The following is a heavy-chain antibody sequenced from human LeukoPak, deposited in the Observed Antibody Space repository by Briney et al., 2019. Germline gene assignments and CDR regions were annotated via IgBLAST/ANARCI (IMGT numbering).Heavy chain of an antibody. V-gene: IGHV3-48*01. Sequence: GGSLRLSCAASGFTFSSYSMNWVRQAPGKGLEWVSYISSSSSTIYYADSVKGRFTISRDNAKNSLYLQMNGLRAEDTAVYYCARVFFRSGWPERYMDVWGKGTTVTVSS. D-gene: IGHD6-19*01. J-gene: IGHJ6*03. CDR3: ARVFFRSGWPERYMDV. CDR1: GFTFSSYS. CDR2: ISSSSSTI.